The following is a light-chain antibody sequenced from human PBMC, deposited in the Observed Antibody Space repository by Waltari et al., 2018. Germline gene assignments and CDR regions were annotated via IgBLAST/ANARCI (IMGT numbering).Light chain of an antibody. CDR2: DVS. CDR3: SSYTRSSTLV. Sequence: QSALTQPASVSGSPGQSITISCTGTSSDVGGYNYVSWYQQHPGKAPKLMIYDVSKRPAWVSTRFSGSKSGNTASLTISGLQAEDEADYYCSSYTRSSTLVVGGGTKLTVL. CDR1: SSDVGGYNY. V-gene: IGLV2-14*01. J-gene: IGLJ3*02.